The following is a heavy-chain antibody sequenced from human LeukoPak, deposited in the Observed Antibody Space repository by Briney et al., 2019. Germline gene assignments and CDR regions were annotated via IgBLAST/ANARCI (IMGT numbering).Heavy chain of an antibody. CDR2: ISGSGGST. CDR1: GFTFSSYA. Sequence: PGGSLRLSCVASGFTFSSYALSWVRQAPGKGLEWVSAISGSGGSTYYADSVKGRFTISRDNSKNTLYLQMNSLRAEDTAVYYCAKDPWNSAQGTFDYWGQGTLVTVSS. V-gene: IGHV3-23*01. CDR3: AKDPWNSAQGTFDY. D-gene: IGHD1-1*01. J-gene: IGHJ4*02.